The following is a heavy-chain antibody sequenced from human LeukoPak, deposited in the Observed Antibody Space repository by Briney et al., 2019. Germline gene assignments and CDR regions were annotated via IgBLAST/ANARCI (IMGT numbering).Heavy chain of an antibody. J-gene: IGHJ4*02. CDR3: ARGRYSGTTYYFDY. CDR2: INNDGSRT. D-gene: IGHD5-12*01. Sequence: GGSLRLSCAASGFTFSSYWMHWVRHAPGKGLMWVSRINNDGSRTTYADSVKGRFTISRDNAKNSLYLQMNSLRAEDTAMYYCARGRYSGTTYYFDYWGQGTLVTVSS. V-gene: IGHV3-74*03. CDR1: GFTFSSYW.